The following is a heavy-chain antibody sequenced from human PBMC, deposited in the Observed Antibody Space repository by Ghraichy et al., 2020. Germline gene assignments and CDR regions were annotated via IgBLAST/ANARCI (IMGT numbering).Heavy chain of an antibody. V-gene: IGHV3-30*18. CDR3: AKDCRYSGSYGIDY. CDR2: ISYDGSNK. D-gene: IGHD1-26*01. J-gene: IGHJ4*02. Sequence: GSLRLSCAASGFTFSSYGMHWVRQAPGKGLEWVAVISYDGSNKYYADSVKGRFTISRDNSKNTLYLQMNSLRAEDTAVYYCAKDCRYSGSYGIDYWGQGTLVTVSS. CDR1: GFTFSSYG.